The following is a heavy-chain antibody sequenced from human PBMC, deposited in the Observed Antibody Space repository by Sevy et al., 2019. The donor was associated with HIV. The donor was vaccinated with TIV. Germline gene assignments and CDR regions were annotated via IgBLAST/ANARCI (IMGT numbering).Heavy chain of an antibody. J-gene: IGHJ6*03. D-gene: IGHD3-22*01. Sequence: GGSLRLSCAVSGFSFDSYGMTWVRQAPGKGLEWVSGISGSGTRTYYADSVKGRFVISRDNSKNTLYLQMNSRRSEDTGIYDGAKGGGGHYDPDEIGYYFYYYNMDVWGKGTTVTVSS. V-gene: IGHV3-23*01. CDR1: GFSFDSYG. CDR2: ISGSGTRT. CDR3: AKGGGGHYDPDEIGYYFYYYNMDV.